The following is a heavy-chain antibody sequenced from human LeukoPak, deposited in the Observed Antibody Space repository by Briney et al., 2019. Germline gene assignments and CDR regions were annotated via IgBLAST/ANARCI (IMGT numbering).Heavy chain of an antibody. CDR1: GYTLTKLS. D-gene: IGHD5-18*01. J-gene: IGHJ4*02. Sequence: ASVKVSCKVSGYTLTKLSMHWVRQAPGKGLEWMGGFDPEDAETIYAQKFQGRVTMTEDTSTDTAYMELSSLRFDDAAVYYCSTGYTYDRFDYWGQGTLVTVSS. CDR2: FDPEDAET. CDR3: STGYTYDRFDY. V-gene: IGHV1-24*01.